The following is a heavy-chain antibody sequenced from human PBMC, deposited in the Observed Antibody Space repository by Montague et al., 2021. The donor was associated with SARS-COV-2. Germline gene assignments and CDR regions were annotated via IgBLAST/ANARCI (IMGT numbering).Heavy chain of an antibody. V-gene: IGHV2-70*01. CDR2: IGWDDDK. Sequence: PALMKPTQTLTLTCTFSGFSLSTSGMCVSWIRQPPGKALEWLALIGWDDDKYYSTSLKTRLTISKDTSKNQVVLTMTNMDPVDTATYYCARIWGATRGDAFDIWGQGTMVTVSS. CDR1: GFSLSTSGMC. J-gene: IGHJ3*02. CDR3: ARIWGATRGDAFDI. D-gene: IGHD1-26*01.